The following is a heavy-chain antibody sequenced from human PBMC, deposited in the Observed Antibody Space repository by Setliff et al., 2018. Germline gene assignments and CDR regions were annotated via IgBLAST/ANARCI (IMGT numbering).Heavy chain of an antibody. D-gene: IGHD2-2*01. CDR1: GYSISSGYY. J-gene: IGHJ4*02. CDR2: IFHSGNT. Sequence: SETLSLTCAVSGYSISSGYYWGWIRQPPGKGLEWIGSIFHSGNTYYNPSLKSRVTISVDTSKNQFSLKLSSVTAADTAVYFCVKGSSDSRPYYFDYWGQGMLVTVSS. V-gene: IGHV4-38-2*01. CDR3: VKGSSDSRPYYFDY.